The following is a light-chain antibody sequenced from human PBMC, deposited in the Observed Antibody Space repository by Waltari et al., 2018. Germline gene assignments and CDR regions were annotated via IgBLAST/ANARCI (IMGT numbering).Light chain of an antibody. J-gene: IGLJ3*02. Sequence: QSVLTQPPSESGPPGQGDNIPWSGRHSTVARHPVNVYQQLPGTAPKLLIYSNNQRPSGVPDRFSGSKSGTSASLAISGLQSEDEAEYYCAAWDDSLNGWVFGGGTKLTVL. CDR3: AAWDDSLNGWV. CDR2: SNN. CDR1: HSTVARHP. V-gene: IGLV1-44*01.